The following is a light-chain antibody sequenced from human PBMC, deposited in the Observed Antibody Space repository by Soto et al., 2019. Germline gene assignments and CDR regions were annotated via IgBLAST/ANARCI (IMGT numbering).Light chain of an antibody. V-gene: IGLV2-14*01. CDR1: SSDVGTYNF. CDR3: SSYANSDTVI. CDR2: DVS. Sequence: QSALTQPASVSGSPGQSITISCTGTSSDVGTYNFVSWYRQHPVKAPILIIFDVSSRPSGISNRFSGSKSGNTASLTISGVQAEDEADYYCSSYANSDTVIFGGGIQLTVL. J-gene: IGLJ2*01.